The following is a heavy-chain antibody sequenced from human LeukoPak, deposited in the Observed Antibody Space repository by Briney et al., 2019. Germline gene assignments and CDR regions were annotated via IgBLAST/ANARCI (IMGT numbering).Heavy chain of an antibody. V-gene: IGHV1-18*01. J-gene: IGHJ4*02. D-gene: IGHD3-10*01. CDR1: GYTFTSYG. CDR3: ARVTMVRGVITPWHFDY. Sequence: ASVKVSCKASGYTFTSYGISWVRQAPGQGLEWMGWISAYNGNTNHAQKLQGRVTVTTDTSTSTAYMELRSLRSDDTAVYYCARVTMVRGVITPWHFDYWGQGTLVTVSS. CDR2: ISAYNGNT.